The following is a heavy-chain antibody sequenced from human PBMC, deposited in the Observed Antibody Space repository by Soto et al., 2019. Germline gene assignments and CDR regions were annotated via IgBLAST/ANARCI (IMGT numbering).Heavy chain of an antibody. Sequence: PLSLTCTVSGGSISSGDYYWSWIRQPPGKGLEWIRYIYYSGSTYYNPSLKSRVTISVDTSKNQFSLKLSSVTAADTAVYYCARVGRVIYSSGYYYINWFDPWGQGTLVTVSS. J-gene: IGHJ5*02. V-gene: IGHV4-30-4*01. CDR3: ARVGRVIYSSGYYYINWFDP. CDR2: IYYSGST. D-gene: IGHD3-22*01. CDR1: GGSISSGDYY.